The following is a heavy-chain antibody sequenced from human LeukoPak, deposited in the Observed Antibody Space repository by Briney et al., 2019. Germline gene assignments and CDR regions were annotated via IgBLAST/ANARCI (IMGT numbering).Heavy chain of an antibody. D-gene: IGHD5-18*01. CDR3: ARDRDTPVPPCLDH. V-gene: IGHV3-30-3*01. Sequence: GGSLRLSCAASGFTFSSYAMHWVRQAPGTGLEWVAVISFDGSNRYYADSVKGRFTISRDNSKNTLYLQMNSLRAEDTAVYYCARDRDTPVPPCLDHWGQGTLVTVSS. J-gene: IGHJ4*02. CDR2: ISFDGSNR. CDR1: GFTFSSYA.